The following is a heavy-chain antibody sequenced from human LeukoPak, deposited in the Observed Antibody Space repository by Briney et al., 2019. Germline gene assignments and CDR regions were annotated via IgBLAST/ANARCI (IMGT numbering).Heavy chain of an antibody. J-gene: IGHJ3*02. D-gene: IGHD1-1*01. CDR3: ARRTTDDAFDI. CDR2: ISYDGSNK. Sequence: GGSLRLSCAASGFTFSSYGMHWVREAPGKGLEWVAVISYDGSNKIYADSVRGRFTISRDNSKNTLYLHMNSLRGEDTAVYYRARRTTDDAFDIWGQGTMVTVSS. CDR1: GFTFSSYG. V-gene: IGHV3-30*03.